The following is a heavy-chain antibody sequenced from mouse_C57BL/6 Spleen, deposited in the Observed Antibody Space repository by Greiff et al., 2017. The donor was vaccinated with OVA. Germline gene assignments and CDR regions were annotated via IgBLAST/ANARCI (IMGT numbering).Heavy chain of an antibody. CDR3: ARGTTDQAWFAD. CDR1: GYAFSSYW. Sequence: QVQLQQSGAELVKPGASVKISCKASGYAFSSYWMNWVKQRPGKGLEWIGQIYPGDGDTNYNGKFKGKATLTADKSSSTAYMQLSSLTSEDSAVYFCARGTTDQAWFADWGKGTLVTVSA. J-gene: IGHJ3*01. D-gene: IGHD1-1*01. CDR2: IYPGDGDT. V-gene: IGHV1-80*01.